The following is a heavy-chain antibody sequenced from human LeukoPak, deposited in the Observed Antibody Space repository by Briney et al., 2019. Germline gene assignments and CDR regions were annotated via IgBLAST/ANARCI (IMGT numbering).Heavy chain of an antibody. J-gene: IGHJ4*02. CDR1: VGTFISYS. CDR3: ARSVDTAMVPFDD. CDR2: IISIFCTA. D-gene: IGHD5-18*01. V-gene: IGHV1-69*05. Sequence: SVNVSCKASVGTFISYSIRWVRQAPGQGVDGMGGIISIFCTANYAQKFQGRVTITTDDYTRTAYMELSSVRSEDTAVYDCARSVDTAMVPFDDWGQGTLVTVSS.